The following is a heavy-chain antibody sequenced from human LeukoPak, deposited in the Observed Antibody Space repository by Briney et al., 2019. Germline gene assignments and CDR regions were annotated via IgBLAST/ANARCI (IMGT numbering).Heavy chain of an antibody. CDR3: ARDVIAVAGTWRRYNWFDP. J-gene: IGHJ5*02. Sequence: PSETLSLTCTVSGGSISSYYWSWIRQPAGKGLEWIGRIYTSGSTNYNPSLKSRVTMSVDTSKNQSSLKLSSVTAADTAVYYCARDVIAVAGTWRRYNWFDPWGQGTLVTVSS. CDR2: IYTSGST. CDR1: GGSISSYY. D-gene: IGHD6-19*01. V-gene: IGHV4-4*07.